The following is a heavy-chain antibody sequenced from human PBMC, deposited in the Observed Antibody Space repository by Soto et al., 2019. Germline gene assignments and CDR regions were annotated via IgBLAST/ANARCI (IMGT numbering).Heavy chain of an antibody. V-gene: IGHV3-23*01. CDR1: GFTFSSYA. Sequence: GGSLRLSCAASGFTFSSYAMSWVRQAPGKGLEWVSAISGSGGSTYYADSVKGRFTISRDNSKNTLYLQMNSLRAEDTAVYYCAATGSSWYYFDYWGQGTLVTVSS. J-gene: IGHJ4*02. CDR3: AATGSSWYYFDY. D-gene: IGHD6-13*01. CDR2: ISGSGGST.